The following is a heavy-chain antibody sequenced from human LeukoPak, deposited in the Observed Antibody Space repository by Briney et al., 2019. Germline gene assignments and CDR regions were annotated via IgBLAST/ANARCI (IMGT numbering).Heavy chain of an antibody. V-gene: IGHV4-39*01. J-gene: IGHJ4*02. CDR2: IYYSGIT. Sequence: SETLSLXCTVSGGSISSSSYYWGWIRQPPGKGLEWIGSIYYSGITYYNPSLKSRVTISVDTSKNQFSLKLSSVTAADTAVYYCARLEQQQLVDYWGQGTLVTVSS. D-gene: IGHD6-13*01. CDR1: GGSISSSSYY. CDR3: ARLEQQQLVDY.